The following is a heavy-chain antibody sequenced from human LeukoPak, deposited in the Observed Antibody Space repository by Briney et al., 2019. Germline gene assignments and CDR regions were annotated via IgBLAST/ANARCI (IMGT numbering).Heavy chain of an antibody. CDR2: IWYDGSNK. D-gene: IGHD6-13*01. Sequence: GGSLRLSCAASGFTFSSYSMNWVRQAPGKGLEWVAVIWYDGSNKYYADSVKGRFTISRDNSKNTLYLQMNSLRAEDTAVYYCAKEGSSSWYRIYYYYYMDVWGKGTTVTVSS. CDR3: AKEGSSSWYRIYYYYYMDV. J-gene: IGHJ6*03. CDR1: GFTFSSYS. V-gene: IGHV3-33*06.